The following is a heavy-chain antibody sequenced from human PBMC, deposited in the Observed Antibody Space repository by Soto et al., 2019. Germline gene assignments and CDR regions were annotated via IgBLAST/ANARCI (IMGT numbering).Heavy chain of an antibody. CDR2: IDWDDDK. D-gene: IGHD4-17*01. J-gene: IGHJ6*02. V-gene: IGHV2-70*01. CDR1: GFSLSTSGMC. CDR3: VRMARRVLPKLTTGVSTYSYYNGTDA. Sequence: SGPTLVNPTQTLTLTCTFSGFSLSTSGMCVSWIRQPPGKALEWLALIDWDDDKYYSTSLKTRLTISKDTSKNQVVLTMTNMDPVDPATYSCVRMARRVLPKLTTGVSTYSYYNGTDAWGQGTTVTASS.